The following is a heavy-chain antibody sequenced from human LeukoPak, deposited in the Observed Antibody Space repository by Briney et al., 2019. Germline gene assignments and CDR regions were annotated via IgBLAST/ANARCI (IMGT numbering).Heavy chain of an antibody. CDR2: INAGNGNT. D-gene: IGHD2-15*01. V-gene: IGHV1-3*01. J-gene: IGHJ6*02. CDR1: GYTFTSYA. CDR3: ARRDCSGGSCYSFHYYYGMDV. Sequence: ASVKVSCKASGYTFTSYAMHWVRQAPGQRLEWMGWINAGNGNTKYSQKFQGRVTITRDTSASTAYMELSSLRSEDTAVYYCARRDCSGGSCYSFHYYYGMDVWGQGTTVTVSS.